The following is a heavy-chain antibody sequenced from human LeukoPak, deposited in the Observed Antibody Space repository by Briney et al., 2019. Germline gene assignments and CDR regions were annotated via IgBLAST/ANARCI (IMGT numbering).Heavy chain of an antibody. CDR1: GFTVSSNH. Sequence: GGSLRLSCAASGFTVSSNHMAWVRQAPGKGLEWVSVLYSGGTTYYADSLKGRFTISRDNSKNTLYLQMNTLRAEDTAVYYCARGGRYYDNSGYYFGYFHYWGQGTLVTVSS. D-gene: IGHD3-22*01. CDR3: ARGGRYYDNSGYYFGYFHY. CDR2: LYSGGTT. J-gene: IGHJ4*02. V-gene: IGHV3-53*01.